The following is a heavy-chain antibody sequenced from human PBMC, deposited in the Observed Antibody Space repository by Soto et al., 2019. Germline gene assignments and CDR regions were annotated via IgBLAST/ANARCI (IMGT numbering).Heavy chain of an antibody. CDR1: VYTFTSYG. V-gene: IGHV1-18*04. CDR3: ARGSFRGEYFQH. Sequence: WASVKVSCKASVYTFTSYGISWVRQAPGQGLEWMGWSSAYNGNTNYAQKLQGRVTMTTDTSTSTAYMELRSLISDDTAVYYCARGSFRGEYFQHWGQGTLVTVSS. D-gene: IGHD2-15*01. CDR2: SSAYNGNT. J-gene: IGHJ1*01.